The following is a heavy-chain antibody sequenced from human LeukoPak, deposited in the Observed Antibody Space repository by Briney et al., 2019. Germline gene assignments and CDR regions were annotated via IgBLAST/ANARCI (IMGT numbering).Heavy chain of an antibody. Sequence: SGGSLRLSCAASGFTFSSYWMHWVRQAPGKGLVWVSRINSDGSSTSYADSVKGRFTISRDNAKNTLYLQVNSLRAEDTAVYYCARLTPYYYDSSFWGQGTLVTVSS. CDR1: GFTFSSYW. CDR2: INSDGSST. D-gene: IGHD3-22*01. J-gene: IGHJ4*02. CDR3: ARLTPYYYDSSF. V-gene: IGHV3-74*01.